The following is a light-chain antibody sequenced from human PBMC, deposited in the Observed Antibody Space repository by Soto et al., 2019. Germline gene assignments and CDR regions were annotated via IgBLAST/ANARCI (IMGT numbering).Light chain of an antibody. CDR3: QQLNTYPGLT. CDR1: QGISSY. V-gene: IGKV1-9*01. Sequence: DIQLTQSPPFLSASVGDRVTFTCRASQGISSYLAWYQQKPGKAPKLLIYAASTLQSGVPSRFSGSGSGTEFTLTIRSLQPEDFATYYCQQLNTYPGLTFGGGNKVEIK. J-gene: IGKJ4*01. CDR2: AAS.